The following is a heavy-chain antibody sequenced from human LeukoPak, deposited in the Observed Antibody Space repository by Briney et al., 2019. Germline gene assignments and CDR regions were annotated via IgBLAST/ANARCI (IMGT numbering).Heavy chain of an antibody. Sequence: SETLSLTCTVSGGSISSSSYYWGWIRQPPGKGLEWIGEINHSGSTNYNPSLKSRVTISVDTSKNQFSLKLSSVTAADTAVYYCARGDYYGSGSYYTHYYYYYGMDVWGKGTTVTVSS. CDR3: ARGDYYGSGSYYTHYYYYYGMDV. CDR1: GGSISSSSYY. J-gene: IGHJ6*04. D-gene: IGHD3-10*01. V-gene: IGHV4-39*07. CDR2: INHSGST.